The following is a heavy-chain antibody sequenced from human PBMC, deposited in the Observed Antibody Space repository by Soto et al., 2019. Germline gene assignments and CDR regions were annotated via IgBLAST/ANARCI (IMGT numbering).Heavy chain of an antibody. V-gene: IGHV1-18*04. Sequence: GASVKVSCKASGYTFTSYGISWVRQAPGQGLEWMGWISAYNGNTNYAQKLQGRVTMTTDTSTSTAYMELRSLRSDDTAVYYCARDTDNWNYAWFDPWAQGTLLTVSS. J-gene: IGHJ5*02. CDR2: ISAYNGNT. CDR1: GYTFTSYG. D-gene: IGHD1-7*01. CDR3: ARDTDNWNYAWFDP.